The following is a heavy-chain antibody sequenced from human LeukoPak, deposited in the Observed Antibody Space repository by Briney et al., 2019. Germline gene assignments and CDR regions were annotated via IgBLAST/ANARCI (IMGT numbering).Heavy chain of an antibody. D-gene: IGHD4-23*01. V-gene: IGHV3-7*02. CDR1: GFTFSSFQ. CDR3: AKSSGYGGIDFDY. CDR2: IEQDGSDK. Sequence: GGSLRLSCAASGFTFSSFQMSWVRQAPGKGLEWVANIEQDGSDKYYMDSVKGRFTISKDIPKNSLYLQMNSLRAEDTAVYYCAKSSGYGGIDFDYWGLGTLVTVSS. J-gene: IGHJ4*02.